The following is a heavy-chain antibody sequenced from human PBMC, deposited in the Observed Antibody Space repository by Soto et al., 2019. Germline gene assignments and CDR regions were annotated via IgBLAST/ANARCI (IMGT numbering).Heavy chain of an antibody. J-gene: IGHJ5*02. CDR1: GFTFDDYT. D-gene: IGHD6-13*01. V-gene: IGHV3-43*01. CDR3: ARTGIAAADNWFDP. Sequence: AGSLRLSCAASGFTFDDYTMHWVRQAPGKGLEWVSLISWDGGSTYYADSVKGRFTISRDNSKNSLYLQMNSLRTEDTALYYCARTGIAAADNWFDPWGQGTLVTVSS. CDR2: ISWDGGST.